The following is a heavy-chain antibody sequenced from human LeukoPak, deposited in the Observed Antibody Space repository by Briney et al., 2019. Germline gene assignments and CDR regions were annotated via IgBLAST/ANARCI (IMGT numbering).Heavy chain of an antibody. CDR3: ARDDTPGPQVS. V-gene: IGHV1-46*01. CDR2: INPSGGST. J-gene: IGHJ5*02. D-gene: IGHD2-15*01. CDR1: GYTFTSYY. Sequence: ASVKVSCKASGYTFTSYYMHWVRQAPAQGLEWMGIINPSGGSTTYAQRFQGRVTMTSDTSTSTVYLELSSLRSEAPAVYSCARDDTPGPQVSWGQGNLVIVSS.